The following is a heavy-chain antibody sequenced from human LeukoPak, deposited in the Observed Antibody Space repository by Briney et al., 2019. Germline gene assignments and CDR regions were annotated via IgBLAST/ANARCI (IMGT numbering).Heavy chain of an antibody. J-gene: IGHJ4*02. V-gene: IGHV3-53*01. CDR2: IYSGGST. CDR3: ARCESSGWFYPFDY. D-gene: IGHD6-19*01. Sequence: SGGSLRLSCAASGFTVSSNYMSWVRQAPGKGLEWVSVIYSGGSTYYADSVKGRFTISRDNSKNTLYLQMNSLRAEDTAVYYCARCESSGWFYPFDYWGQGTLVTVSS. CDR1: GFTVSSNY.